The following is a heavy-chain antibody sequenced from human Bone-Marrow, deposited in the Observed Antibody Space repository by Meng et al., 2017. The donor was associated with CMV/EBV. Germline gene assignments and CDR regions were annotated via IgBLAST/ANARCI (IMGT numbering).Heavy chain of an antibody. CDR2: ISYDGSNK. CDR3: ARIYCSSTSCYSKSMDV. D-gene: IGHD2-2*02. CDR1: GFTFSSYA. J-gene: IGHJ6*02. Sequence: GGSLRLSCAASGFTFSSYAMHWVRQAPGKGLEWVAVISYDGSNKYYADSVKGRFTISRDNSKNTLDLQMNSLRAEDTAVYYCARIYCSSTSCYSKSMDVWGQGTTVTVSS. V-gene: IGHV3-30-3*02.